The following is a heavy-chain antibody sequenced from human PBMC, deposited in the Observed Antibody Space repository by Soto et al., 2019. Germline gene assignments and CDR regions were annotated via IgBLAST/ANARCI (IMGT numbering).Heavy chain of an antibody. Sequence: SETLSLTCAVSGLFISSGNYWGWIRKPPGKGLEWIGSIFHGGNTYYNPSLKSRVTISVDMSKNQFSLKLNSVTAADTAVYYCARARWYDAFDVWGQGTVVTVSS. CDR3: ARARWYDAFDV. V-gene: IGHV4-38-2*01. D-gene: IGHD2-15*01. J-gene: IGHJ3*01. CDR2: IFHGGNT. CDR1: GLFISSGNY.